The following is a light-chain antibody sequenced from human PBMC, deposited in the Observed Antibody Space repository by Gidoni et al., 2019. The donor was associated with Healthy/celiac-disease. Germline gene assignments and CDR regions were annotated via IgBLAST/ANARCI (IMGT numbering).Light chain of an antibody. CDR1: KLGDKY. CDR3: QAWDSSTAVV. J-gene: IGLJ2*01. Sequence: SYELTQPPPVSVSPGQTASIPCPGDKLGDKYACWYQQNPGQSPVLVIYQDSKRPSGIPERFSGSNSGNTATLTISGTQAMDEADYYCQAWDSSTAVVFGGGTKLTVL. V-gene: IGLV3-1*01. CDR2: QDS.